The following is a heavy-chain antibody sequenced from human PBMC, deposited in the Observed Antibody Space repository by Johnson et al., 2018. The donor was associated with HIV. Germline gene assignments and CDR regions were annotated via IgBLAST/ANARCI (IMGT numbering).Heavy chain of an antibody. V-gene: IGHV3-20*04. J-gene: IGHJ3*02. Sequence: EVQLVESGGGVVRPGGSLRLSCAASGFTFDDCGMSWVRQGPGKGLEWVSGISGSGGSTGNADSVKGRFTISRANAKNSLYLQMNRLRAEDPALYYCEGELLPYGSGGSCYSGEIHAFDIWGQGTMVTVSS. CDR3: EGELLPYGSGGSCYSGEIHAFDI. D-gene: IGHD2-15*01. CDR1: GFTFDDCG. CDR2: ISGSGGST.